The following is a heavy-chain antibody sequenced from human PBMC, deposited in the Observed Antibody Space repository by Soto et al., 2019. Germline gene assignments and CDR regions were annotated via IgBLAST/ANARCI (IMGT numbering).Heavy chain of an antibody. V-gene: IGHV4-30-4*02. J-gene: IGHJ3*02. Sequence: SDTLSLTCTVSGGSISSGDYYWSWIRQPPGKGLEWIGYIYYSGSTYYNPSLKSRVTISVDTSKNQFSLKLSSVTAADTAVYYCARGGIVLVPAAMDDAFDIWGQGTMVTVSS. D-gene: IGHD2-2*01. CDR1: GGSISSGDYY. CDR3: ARGGIVLVPAAMDDAFDI. CDR2: IYYSGST.